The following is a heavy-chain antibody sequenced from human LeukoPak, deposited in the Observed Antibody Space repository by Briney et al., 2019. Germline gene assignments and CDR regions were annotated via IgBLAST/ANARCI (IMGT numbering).Heavy chain of an antibody. CDR3: ARRRFFRSSRPADGWFDP. V-gene: IGHV4-34*01. Sequence: SETLSLTCAVYGGSFSGYYWSWIRQSPGKGLEWIGEINHSGSTNYNPSLKSRVTISVDTSKNQFSLKLSSVTAADTAVYYCARRRFFRSSRPADGWFDPWGQGTLVTVSS. J-gene: IGHJ5*02. CDR1: GGSFSGYY. D-gene: IGHD3-3*01. CDR2: INHSGST.